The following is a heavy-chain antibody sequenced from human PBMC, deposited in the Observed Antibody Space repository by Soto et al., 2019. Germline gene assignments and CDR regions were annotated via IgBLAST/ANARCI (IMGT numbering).Heavy chain of an antibody. Sequence: SETLSLTXTVSGGSISSGGYYWSWIRQHPGKGLEWIGYIYYSGSTYYNPSLKSRVTISVDTSKNQFSLKLSPVTAADTAVYYCARVPQYYYDTPSGPGAFDIWGQGTMVTVSS. CDR1: GGSISSGGYY. J-gene: IGHJ3*02. D-gene: IGHD3-22*01. V-gene: IGHV4-31*02. CDR3: ARVPQYYYDTPSGPGAFDI. CDR2: IYYSGST.